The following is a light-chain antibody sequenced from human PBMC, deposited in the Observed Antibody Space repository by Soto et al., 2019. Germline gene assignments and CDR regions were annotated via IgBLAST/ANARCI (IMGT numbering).Light chain of an antibody. CDR3: HQYGSSPRT. Sequence: EVVLSLSPGTLSLSPGERAALSCRASQSVSSTYLAWYQHKPGQAPRLLIYGPSSRAAGIPDRFSGSGSGTDFTLTTSRLEPEDFAVYYCHQYGSSPRTFGQGTRLEIK. V-gene: IGKV3-20*01. CDR2: GPS. CDR1: QSVSSTY. J-gene: IGKJ5*01.